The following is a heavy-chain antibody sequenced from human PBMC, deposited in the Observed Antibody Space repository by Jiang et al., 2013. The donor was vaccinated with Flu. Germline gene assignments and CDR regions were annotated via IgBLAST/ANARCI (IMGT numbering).Heavy chain of an antibody. CDR2: ISSSGSTI. J-gene: IGHJ4*02. D-gene: IGHD6-19*01. Sequence: GGSLRLSCAASGFTFSSYEMNWVRQAPGKGLEWVSYISSSGSTIYYADSVKGRFTISRDNAKNSLYLQMNSLRAEDTAVYYCASVYSSGWYSRFDYWGQGTLVTVSS. V-gene: IGHV3-48*03. CDR3: ASVYSSGWYSRFDY. CDR1: GFTFSSYE.